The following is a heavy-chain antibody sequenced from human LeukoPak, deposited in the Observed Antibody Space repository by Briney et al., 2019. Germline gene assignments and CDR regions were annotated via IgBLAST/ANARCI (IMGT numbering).Heavy chain of an antibody. CDR1: GGSLNSNNYN. D-gene: IGHD3-3*01. CDR3: QSRYLEWLLEY. V-gene: IGHV4-39*01. Sequence: SDTLSLTCTVSGGSLNSNNYNWGWIRPPPGKGLEWIGSIYSSGSAYYNPSLKSRVTISVDTSKNQFSLRLSSVTAADTAVYYCQSRYLEWLLEYWGQGTLVTVSS. J-gene: IGHJ4*02. CDR2: IYSSGSA.